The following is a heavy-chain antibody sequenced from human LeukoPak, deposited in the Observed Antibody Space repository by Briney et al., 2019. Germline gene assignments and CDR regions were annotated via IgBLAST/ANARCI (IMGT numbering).Heavy chain of an antibody. CDR2: ISGSGGST. CDR3: AKDLENYYYDSSGVLDY. D-gene: IGHD3-22*01. V-gene: IGHV3-23*01. Sequence: GGSLKLSCAASGFTFNRNAMSWVRQAPGKGLEWVSAISGSGGSTYYADSLKGRFTISRDNSKNTLYLQMNSLRAEDTAVYFCAKDLENYYYDSSGVLDYWGQGTLVTVSS. CDR1: GFTFNRNA. J-gene: IGHJ4*02.